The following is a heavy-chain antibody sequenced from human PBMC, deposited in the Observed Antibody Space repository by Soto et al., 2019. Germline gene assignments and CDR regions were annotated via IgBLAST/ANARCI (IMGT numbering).Heavy chain of an antibody. D-gene: IGHD1-26*01. CDR3: ATGGSYSTIDR. CDR2: IRNRGKGYST. J-gene: IGHJ5*02. V-gene: IGHV3-72*01. Sequence: DVEVVESGGGLVQPGGSLGLSCAASGFTFSDHYMDWVRQAPGKGLEWVGRIRNRGKGYSTEYAASVKGRFTISRDDSTNSLYLQMNSLEYDDSAAYYCATGGSYSTIDRWGQGTLVTVSS. CDR1: GFTFSDHY.